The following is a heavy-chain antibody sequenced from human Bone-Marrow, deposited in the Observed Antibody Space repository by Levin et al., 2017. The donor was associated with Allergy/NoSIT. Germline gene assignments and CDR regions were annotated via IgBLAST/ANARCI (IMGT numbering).Heavy chain of an antibody. D-gene: IGHD6-6*01. CDR2: LNTDGTTT. J-gene: IGHJ5*02. Sequence: PGGSLRLSCAASGFTFSVYYMHWVRQVPGEGLVWVSRLNTDGTTTNYADSVKGRFTISRDNVKNTVYLQMNSLRAEDTAVYYCARGAYGSSVWFDPWGQGALVTVSS. V-gene: IGHV3-74*01. CDR1: GFTFSVYY. CDR3: ARGAYGSSVWFDP.